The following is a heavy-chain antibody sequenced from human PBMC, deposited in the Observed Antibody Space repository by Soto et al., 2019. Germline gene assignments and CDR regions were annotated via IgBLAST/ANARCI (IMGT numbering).Heavy chain of an antibody. J-gene: IGHJ1*01. CDR1: GFTFSSYA. CDR3: ARVPQY. CDR2: ISSSSSTI. V-gene: IGHV3-48*02. Sequence: GGSLRLSCAASGFTFSSYAMNWVRQAPGKGLEWVSYISSSSSTIYYADSVKGRFTISRDNAKNSLSLQMNSLRDEDTAVYYCARVPQYWGQGTLVTVSS.